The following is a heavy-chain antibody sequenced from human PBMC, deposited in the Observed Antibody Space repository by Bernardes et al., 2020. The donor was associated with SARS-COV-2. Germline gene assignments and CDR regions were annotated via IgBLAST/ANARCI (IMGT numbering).Heavy chain of an antibody. V-gene: IGHV1-18*01. J-gene: IGHJ4*02. CDR1: GYTFTSYC. CDR3: AKEGRDKIRFYVY. CDR2: ISAYNSNT. Sequence: ASVKVSCKASGYTFTSYCISWVRQAPGQGLEWMGWISAYNSNTNYAQKFQGRVTMTTDTSTSTAYMELRSLRSDDTAVYYCAKEGRDKIRFYVYWGQGTLVTVSS. D-gene: IGHD3-16*01.